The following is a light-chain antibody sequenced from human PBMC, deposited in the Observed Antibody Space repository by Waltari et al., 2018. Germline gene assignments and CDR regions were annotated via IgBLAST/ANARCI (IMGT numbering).Light chain of an antibody. Sequence: QSALTQPASVSGSPGQAITIPCTGPSSDARGYNFLPWYQQHPVKAPNLMISDVNKRPSGVSNRFSGSNSDNTASLTISGLQAEDEAHYYCTSFTSSSTIVFGGGTKLTVL. CDR1: SSDARGYNF. CDR2: DVN. V-gene: IGLV2-14*03. J-gene: IGLJ2*01. CDR3: TSFTSSSTIV.